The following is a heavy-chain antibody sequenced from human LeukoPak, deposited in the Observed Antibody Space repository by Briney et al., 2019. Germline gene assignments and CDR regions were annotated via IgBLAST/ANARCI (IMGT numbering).Heavy chain of an antibody. Sequence: GESLKISCKGSGYSFTSYWIGWVRQMPGKGLEWMGIIYPGDSDTRYSPSFQGQVTISADKSISTAYLQWSSLKASDTAMYYCARIGVLRYFVYPFDYWGQGTLVSVSS. D-gene: IGHD3-9*01. CDR3: ARIGVLRYFVYPFDY. V-gene: IGHV5-51*01. CDR2: IYPGDSDT. J-gene: IGHJ4*02. CDR1: GYSFTSYW.